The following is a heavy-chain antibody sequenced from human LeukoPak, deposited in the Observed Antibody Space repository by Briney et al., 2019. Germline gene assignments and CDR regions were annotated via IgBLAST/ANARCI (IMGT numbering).Heavy chain of an antibody. CDR3: ARDQTTAMINWFDP. D-gene: IGHD4-17*01. J-gene: IGHJ5*02. Sequence: ASVKVSCKASGGTFSSYAISCVRQAPGQGLEWMGRIIPILGIANYAQKFQGRVTMTRDTSISTAYMELSRLRSDDTAVYYCARDQTTAMINWFDPWGQGTLVTVSS. V-gene: IGHV1-69*04. CDR1: GGTFSSYA. CDR2: IIPILGIA.